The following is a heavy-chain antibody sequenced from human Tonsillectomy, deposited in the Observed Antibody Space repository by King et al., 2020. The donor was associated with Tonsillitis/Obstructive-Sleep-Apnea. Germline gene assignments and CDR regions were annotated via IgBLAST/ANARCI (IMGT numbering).Heavy chain of an antibody. CDR2: ISSSSSTI. Sequence: VKLVESGGGMVQPGGSLRLSCAASGFTFSSYSMNWVRQAPGKGLEWVSYISSSSSTIYYADSVKGRFTISRDNAKNSLYLQMNSLRDEDTAVYYCARVGYYDFWSGYPFDHWGQGTLVTVSS. CDR3: ARVGYYDFWSGYPFDH. J-gene: IGHJ4*02. CDR1: GFTFSSYS. D-gene: IGHD3-3*01. V-gene: IGHV3-48*02.